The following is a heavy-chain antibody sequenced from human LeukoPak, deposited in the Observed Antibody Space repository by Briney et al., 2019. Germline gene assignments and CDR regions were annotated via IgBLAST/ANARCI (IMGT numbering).Heavy chain of an antibody. V-gene: IGHV3-21*04. CDR1: GFTVSSNY. J-gene: IGHJ4*02. CDR3: ARDGYYYDSSGYYPFDY. Sequence: GGSLRLSCAASGFTVSSNYMTWVRQAPGKGLEWVSSISSSSSYIYYADSVKGRFTISRDNAKNSLYLQMNSLRAEDTAVYYCARDGYYYDSSGYYPFDYWGQGTLVTVSS. D-gene: IGHD3-22*01. CDR2: ISSSSSYI.